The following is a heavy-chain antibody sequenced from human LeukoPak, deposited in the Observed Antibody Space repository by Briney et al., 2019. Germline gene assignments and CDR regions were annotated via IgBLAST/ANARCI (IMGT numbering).Heavy chain of an antibody. D-gene: IGHD4-17*01. CDR1: RFTFSSYA. CDR2: VRGGGVST. V-gene: IGHV3-23*01. CDR3: AKAPPRTTVNIFDY. J-gene: IGHJ4*02. Sequence: QPEGSLRLPCAASRFTFSSYAMSWLRQAPGKGREWVSAVRGGGVSTNYANTMKARFTIARDTAKSTLYCKINSLRTEDTAVNDRAKAPPRTTVNIFDYWGKGTLVTASS.